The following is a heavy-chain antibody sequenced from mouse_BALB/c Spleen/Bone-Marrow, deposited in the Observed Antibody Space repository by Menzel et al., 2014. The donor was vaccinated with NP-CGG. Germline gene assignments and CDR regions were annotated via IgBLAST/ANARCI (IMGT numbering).Heavy chain of an antibody. CDR2: IRNKANGYTT. D-gene: IGHD2-3*01. J-gene: IGHJ2*01. V-gene: IGHV7-3*02. CDR1: GFTFTDYY. CDR3: ARYDVYYYFDY. Sequence: EVHLVESGGGLVQPGGSLRLSCATPGFTFTDYYMSWVRQPPGKALEWLGFIRNKANGYTTEYSASVKGRFAISRDNSQSILYLQMNTLRAEDSATYYCARYDVYYYFDYWGQGTTLTVSS.